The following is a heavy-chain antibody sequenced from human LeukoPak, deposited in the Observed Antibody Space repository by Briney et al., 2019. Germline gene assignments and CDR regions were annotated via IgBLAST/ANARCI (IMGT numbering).Heavy chain of an antibody. Sequence: GGSLRPSCAASGFTFSSYAMNWVRQAPGKGPEWVSAISGSGVSTYYADSVKGRFTISRDNSKNTLYLQINSLRAEDTAVYYCARKLVGDYWGQGTLVTVSS. CDR3: ARKLVGDY. J-gene: IGHJ4*02. D-gene: IGHD2-8*02. CDR2: ISGSGVST. V-gene: IGHV3-23*01. CDR1: GFTFSSYA.